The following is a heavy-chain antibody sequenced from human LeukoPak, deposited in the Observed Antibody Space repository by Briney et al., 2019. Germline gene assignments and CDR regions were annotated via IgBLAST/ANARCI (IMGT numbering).Heavy chain of an antibody. D-gene: IGHD6-6*01. V-gene: IGHV1-2*02. CDR3: ARASFSYLVGSSAYDY. Sequence: ASVKVSCKASGYTFTGYYMHWVRQAPGQGLEWMGWINPNSGGTNYAQKFQGRVTMTRDTSISTAYMELSRLRSDDTAVYYCARASFSYLVGSSAYDYWGQGTLVTVSS. CDR2: INPNSGGT. J-gene: IGHJ4*02. CDR1: GYTFTGYY.